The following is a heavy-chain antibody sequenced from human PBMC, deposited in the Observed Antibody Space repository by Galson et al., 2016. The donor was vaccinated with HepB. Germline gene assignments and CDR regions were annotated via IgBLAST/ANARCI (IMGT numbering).Heavy chain of an antibody. Sequence: SLRLSCAASEFTFDNYAMSWVRQAPGKGLEWVSGISGSGTNSHYADPVRGRFTISRDNSENTLYLQMNSLRADDTAVYYCAKDQDNSGVFYFDHWGRGTLVIVSS. CDR2: ISGSGTNS. J-gene: IGHJ4*02. V-gene: IGHV3-23*01. D-gene: IGHD5-12*01. CDR3: AKDQDNSGVFYFDH. CDR1: EFTFDNYA.